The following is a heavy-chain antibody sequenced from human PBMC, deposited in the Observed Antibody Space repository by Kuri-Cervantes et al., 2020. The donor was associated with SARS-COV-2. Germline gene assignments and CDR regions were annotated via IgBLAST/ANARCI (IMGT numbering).Heavy chain of an antibody. J-gene: IGHJ4*02. V-gene: IGHV3-30-3*01. Sequence: GGSLRLSCAASGFTFSSYAMHWVRQAPGKGLEWVAVISYDGSNKYYADSVKGRFTISRDNSKNTLYLQMNSLRADDTALYYCAKSGLYTSNWNLFDHWGQGTLVTVSS. CDR3: AKSGLYTSNWNLFDH. CDR2: ISYDGSNK. CDR1: GFTFSSYA. D-gene: IGHD6-13*01.